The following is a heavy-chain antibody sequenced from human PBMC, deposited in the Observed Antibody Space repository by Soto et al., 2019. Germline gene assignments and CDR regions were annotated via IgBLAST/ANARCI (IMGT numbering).Heavy chain of an antibody. CDR1: GGSISRYY. V-gene: IGHV4-59*01. Sequence: SETLSLTCTGSGGSISRYYYSWFRQPPGKGLEWIGYIYYSGSTNYNPSLKSRVTISVDTSKNQFSLKLSSVTAADTAVYYCARFQVPGCLLGWFHPWGPGTLVS. J-gene: IGHJ5*02. D-gene: IGHD2-2*01. CDR2: IYYSGST. CDR3: ARFQVPGCLLGWFHP.